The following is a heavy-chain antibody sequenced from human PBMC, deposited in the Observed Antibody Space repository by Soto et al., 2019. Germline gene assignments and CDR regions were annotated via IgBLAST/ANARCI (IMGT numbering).Heavy chain of an antibody. CDR1: GYSFTSYW. J-gene: IGHJ6*02. Sequence: GESLKISCKGSGYSFTSYWIGWVRQMPGKGLEWMGIIYPGDSDTRYSPSFQGQVTISADKSISTAYLQWSSLKASDTAMYYCARPEGLQSRVDYYYGIDVWGQGTTVTVSS. D-gene: IGHD5-12*01. V-gene: IGHV5-51*01. CDR2: IYPGDSDT. CDR3: ARPEGLQSRVDYYYGIDV.